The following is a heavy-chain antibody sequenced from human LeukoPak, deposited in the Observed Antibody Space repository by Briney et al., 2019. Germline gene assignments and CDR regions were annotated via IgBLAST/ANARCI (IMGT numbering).Heavy chain of an antibody. CDR3: ARHTSGIYHSASDS. CDR2: IFPGNSDT. J-gene: IGHJ4*02. D-gene: IGHD1-26*01. V-gene: IGHV5-51*01. Sequence: GESLKISCKGSGYGFSNFWIGWVRQMPGKGLEWMGIIFPGNSDTRYSPSFQGRVTISADESISTAYLQWSSLRASDSAMYYYARHTSGIYHSASDSWGQGTLVTVSS. CDR1: GYGFSNFW.